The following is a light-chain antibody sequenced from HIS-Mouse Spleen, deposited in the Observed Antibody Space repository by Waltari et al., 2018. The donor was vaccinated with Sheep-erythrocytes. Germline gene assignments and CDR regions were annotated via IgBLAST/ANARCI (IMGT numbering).Light chain of an antibody. Sequence: QSALTQPRSVSGSPGQSVTISCTGTSSDVGGYNYVSWYQQHPGKAPKLMIYEVSKRPSGVPDRFSGSKSGNTASLTVSGRQAEDEADYYCSSYAGSNNWVFGGGTKLTVL. V-gene: IGLV2-8*01. CDR2: EVS. J-gene: IGLJ3*02. CDR1: SSDVGGYNY. CDR3: SSYAGSNNWV.